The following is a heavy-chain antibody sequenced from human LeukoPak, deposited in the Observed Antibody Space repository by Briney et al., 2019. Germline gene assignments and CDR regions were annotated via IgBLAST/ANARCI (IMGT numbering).Heavy chain of an antibody. CDR2: IYYSGST. D-gene: IGHD6-13*01. CDR1: GGSISSGGYY. CDR3: ARVCGRRSSGKGYYFDY. Sequence: PSQTLSLTCTVSGGSISSGGYYWSWIRQHPGKGLEWIGYIYYSGSTYYNPSLKSRVTISVDTSKNQFSLKLSSVTAADTAVYYCARVCGRRSSGKGYYFDYWGQGTPVTVSS. V-gene: IGHV4-31*03. J-gene: IGHJ4*02.